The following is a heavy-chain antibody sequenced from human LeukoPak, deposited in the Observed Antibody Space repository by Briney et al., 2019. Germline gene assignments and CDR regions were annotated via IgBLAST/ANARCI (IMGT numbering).Heavy chain of an antibody. Sequence: SETLSLTCTVSGYSISSGYYWGWIRQPPGKGLEWIGSIYHSGSTYYNPSLKSRVTISVDTSKNQFSLKLSSVTAADTAVYYCARGRRRWELLLRTDAFDIWGPRDNGHRLF. CDR3: ARGRRRWELLLRTDAFDI. CDR2: IYHSGST. CDR1: GYSISSGYY. D-gene: IGHD1-26*01. J-gene: IGHJ3*02. V-gene: IGHV4-38-2*02.